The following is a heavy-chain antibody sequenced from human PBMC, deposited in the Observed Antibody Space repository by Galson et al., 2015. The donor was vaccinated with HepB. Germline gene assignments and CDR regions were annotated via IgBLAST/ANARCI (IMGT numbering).Heavy chain of an antibody. CDR2: IIPIFGTA. J-gene: IGHJ4*02. D-gene: IGHD3-16*01. CDR3: ARDGTFGGVFDY. CDR1: GGTFSSYA. V-gene: IGHV1-69*01. Sequence: CKASGGTFSSYAISWVRQAPGQGLEWMGGIIPIFGTANYAQKFQGRVTITADESTSTAYMELSSLRSEDTAVYYCARDGTFGGVFDYWGQGTLVTVSS.